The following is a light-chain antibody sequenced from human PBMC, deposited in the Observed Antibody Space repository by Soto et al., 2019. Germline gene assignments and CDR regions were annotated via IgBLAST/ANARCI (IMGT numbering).Light chain of an antibody. V-gene: IGKV3-15*01. CDR1: QNISSK. Sequence: EIEMTQSPATLSVSPGERATLSCRASQNISSKLAWYQQKAGQAHRLLIYGASTRATGIPARFSGSGSETEFTLTISSLQAEDFAVYYCQQYNNWPRTFGQGTKVEIK. CDR3: QQYNNWPRT. J-gene: IGKJ1*01. CDR2: GAS.